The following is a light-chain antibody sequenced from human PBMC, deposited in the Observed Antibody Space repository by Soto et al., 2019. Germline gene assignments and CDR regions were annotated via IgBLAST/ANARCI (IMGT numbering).Light chain of an antibody. CDR2: EVS. J-gene: IGLJ2*01. Sequence: QSALTQPASVSGSPGQSITISCTGTSSDVGGYNYVSWYQHHPGKAPRLMIYEVSNRPSGVSDRFSGSKSGNTASLTISGLLAEDEADYYCQSYDSSLSASVVFGGGTKLTVL. V-gene: IGLV2-14*01. CDR3: QSYDSSLSASVV. CDR1: SSDVGGYNY.